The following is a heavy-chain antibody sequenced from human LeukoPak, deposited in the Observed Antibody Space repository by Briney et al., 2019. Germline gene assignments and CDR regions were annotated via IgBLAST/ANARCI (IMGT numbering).Heavy chain of an antibody. CDR2: INPGDSDI. D-gene: IGHD6-19*01. Sequence: GESLKISRQGSGYHFTSYWIGRVRQVPGKGLEWVGIINPGDSDIRYRQSFQGQITISADKSISTAYLQCSSLKASDTAMYYCARHRGDLGHSGWYDEVYWGQGTLVTVSS. J-gene: IGHJ4*02. V-gene: IGHV5-51*01. CDR1: GYHFTSYW. CDR3: ARHRGDLGHSGWYDEVY.